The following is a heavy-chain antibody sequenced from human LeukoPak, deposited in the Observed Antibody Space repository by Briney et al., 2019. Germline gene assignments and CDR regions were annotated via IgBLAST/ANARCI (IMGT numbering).Heavy chain of an antibody. V-gene: IGHV4-34*01. CDR1: GGSFSGYL. D-gene: IGHD2-15*01. J-gene: IGHJ4*02. CDR3: ARVTRRRTTGGIFGRYLDY. CDR2: ISSGGNS. Sequence: SETLSLTCAVYGGSFSGYLWTWIRQSPGKGLEWIGEISSGGNSNDNPSLKSRVTISVDTSKNQSSLNLKSVTAADTGLYYCARVTRRRTTGGIFGRYLDYWGPGTLVRVSS.